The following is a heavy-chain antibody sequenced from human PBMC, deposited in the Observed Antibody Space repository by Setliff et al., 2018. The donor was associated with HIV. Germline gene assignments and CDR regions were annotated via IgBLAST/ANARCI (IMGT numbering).Heavy chain of an antibody. D-gene: IGHD3-22*01. Sequence: ASVKVSCKASGGTFSSYAISWVRQAPGQGLEWMGIISPSGDRTTYAQRFRGRVTMTSDTSTGTVYMELSSLRSEDTAVYYCARCYYDSSGPTDAFDIWGQGTVVTVSS. CDR3: ARCYYDSSGPTDAFDI. V-gene: IGHV1-46*01. CDR1: GGTFSSYA. CDR2: ISPSGDRT. J-gene: IGHJ3*02.